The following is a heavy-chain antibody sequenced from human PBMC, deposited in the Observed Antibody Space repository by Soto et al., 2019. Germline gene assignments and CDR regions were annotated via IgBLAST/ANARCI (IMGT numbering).Heavy chain of an antibody. CDR1: GFSFSTSGVG. Sequence: QITLKESGPTLVKPTQTLTLTCTFSGFSFSTSGVGVGWIRQPPGKALEWLALIYWDDDRRYSPSLRSRLTITKDTSKTQVVLTMTNMHPVDTATYYCVSGSFPNWFDPWGQGTLVTVSS. D-gene: IGHD3-10*01. J-gene: IGHJ5*02. V-gene: IGHV2-5*02. CDR3: VSGSFPNWFDP. CDR2: IYWDDDR.